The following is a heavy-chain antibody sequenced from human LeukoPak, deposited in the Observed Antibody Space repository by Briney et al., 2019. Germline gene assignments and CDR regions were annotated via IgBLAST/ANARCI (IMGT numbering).Heavy chain of an antibody. Sequence: PGGSLRLSCAASGFTFNIYSMNWVRQAPGKGLEWVSSISGTSNYIYYADSVKGRFTISRDNTKSSLYLQMNSLRAEDTAVYYCARGESWSFDYWGQGTLVTVSS. CDR1: GFTFNIYS. J-gene: IGHJ4*02. V-gene: IGHV3-21*01. D-gene: IGHD6-13*01. CDR2: ISGTSNYI. CDR3: ARGESWSFDY.